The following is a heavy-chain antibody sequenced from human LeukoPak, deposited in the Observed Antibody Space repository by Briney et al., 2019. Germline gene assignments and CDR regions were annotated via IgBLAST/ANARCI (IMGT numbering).Heavy chain of an antibody. V-gene: IGHV3-74*01. CDR1: GFIFTTYW. J-gene: IGHJ6*02. CDR3: EIDAVDTANAV. D-gene: IGHD5-18*01. Sequence: GGSLRLFCAASGFIFTTYWMHWVRQAPGKGLVWVSHINSDGSITSYADSVKGRFTISRDNAKNTLYLQMNSLRAEDTAVYYCEIDAVDTANAVWRQGTTVTVSS. CDR2: INSDGSIT.